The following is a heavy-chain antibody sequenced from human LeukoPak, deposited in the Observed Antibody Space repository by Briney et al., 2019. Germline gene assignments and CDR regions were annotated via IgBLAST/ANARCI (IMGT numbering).Heavy chain of an antibody. CDR2: IYHSGST. CDR1: GGSISSTNW. Sequence: SGTLSLTCAVSGGSISSTNWWSWVRQPPGKGLEWIGEIYHSGSTNYNPSLKSRVTISVDKSKNQFSLKLTSVTAADTAVYYCASYNWNDVEYFDYWGQGTLVTVSS. CDR3: ASYNWNDVEYFDY. V-gene: IGHV4-4*02. J-gene: IGHJ4*02. D-gene: IGHD1-1*01.